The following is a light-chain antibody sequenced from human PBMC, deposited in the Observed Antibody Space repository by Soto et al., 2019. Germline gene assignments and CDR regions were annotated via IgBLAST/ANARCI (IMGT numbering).Light chain of an antibody. CDR3: QQYNNWPPLT. CDR1: QRFSSN. CDR2: GAS. J-gene: IGKJ4*01. V-gene: IGKV3-15*01. Sequence: EIVMKQAPATLSVSRGEIATLSCRASQRFSSNLAWYQQKPDQAPRLLIYGASTRATGIPARFSGSGSGTEFTLTISSLQSEDFAVYYCQQYNNWPPLTFGGGTKVEIK.